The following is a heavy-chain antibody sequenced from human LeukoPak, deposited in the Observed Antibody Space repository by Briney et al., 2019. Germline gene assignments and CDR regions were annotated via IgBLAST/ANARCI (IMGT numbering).Heavy chain of an antibody. CDR3: ARGNSGDS. J-gene: IGHJ4*02. CDR1: GYTFSAYY. Sequence: ASVKVSCKASGYTFSAYYIHWVRQAPGQGLEWMGWIDPNRGTTKYAPNFLGRVTITRDTSISTAYMELGSLTSDDTAMFYCARGNSGDSWGQGTLVTVSS. CDR2: IDPNRGTT. D-gene: IGHD4-23*01. V-gene: IGHV1-2*02.